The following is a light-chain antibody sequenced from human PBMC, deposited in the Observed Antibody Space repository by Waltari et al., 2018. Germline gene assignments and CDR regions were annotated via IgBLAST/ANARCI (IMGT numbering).Light chain of an antibody. CDR2: DVS. CDR1: SSAVGGYNY. Sequence: QSALTQPRSVSGSPGQSVTISCTGTSSAVGGYNYLPWYQQHPGKVPKLMIYDVSKRPAGVPDRFSGSKSGNTASLTISGLQAEDEADYYCCSYAGNYTVFGGGTKAAVL. V-gene: IGLV2-11*01. CDR3: CSYAGNYTV. J-gene: IGLJ2*01.